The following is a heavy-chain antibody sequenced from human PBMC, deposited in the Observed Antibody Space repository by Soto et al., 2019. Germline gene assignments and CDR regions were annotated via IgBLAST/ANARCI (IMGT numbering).Heavy chain of an antibody. J-gene: IGHJ6*03. Sequence: SETLSLTCTVSGGSISSSSYYWGWIRQPPGKGLEWIGSIYYSGSTYYNPSLKSRVTISVDTSKNQFSLRLSSVTAAETAVYYCARQSQRVSSSCYPTCYYYYYYMDVWGKGTTVTVSS. D-gene: IGHD6-13*01. CDR2: IYYSGST. V-gene: IGHV4-39*01. CDR3: ARQSQRVSSSCYPTCYYYYYYMDV. CDR1: GGSISSSSYY.